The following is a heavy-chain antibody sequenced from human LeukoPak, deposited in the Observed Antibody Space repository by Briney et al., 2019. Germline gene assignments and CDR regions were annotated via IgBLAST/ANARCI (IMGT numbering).Heavy chain of an antibody. Sequence: SVTVSFTSSGGTFTIYAISWVRQAPGQGLEWMGGIIPIFGTANYAQKFQGRVTITTDESTSTAYMELSSLSSEDTAVSYCASGRTSIAAEFYYMDVWGKGTTVTVSS. V-gene: IGHV1-69*05. J-gene: IGHJ6*03. CDR1: GGTFTIYA. CDR3: ASGRTSIAAEFYYMDV. CDR2: IIPIFGTA. D-gene: IGHD6-13*01.